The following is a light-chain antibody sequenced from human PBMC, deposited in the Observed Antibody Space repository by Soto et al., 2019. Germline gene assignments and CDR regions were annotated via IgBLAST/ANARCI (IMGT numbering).Light chain of an antibody. CDR2: GAS. J-gene: IGKJ4*01. CDR1: ESVNRN. V-gene: IGKV3-15*01. Sequence: EIVMTQSPATLSVSPGGRATLSCRASESVNRNLAWYQQRPGQSPRLLLYGASTRATGTPARFSGSGSGTEFTLTITGLQSDDFALYFCQHYNNWPLTFGGGTKVEIK. CDR3: QHYNNWPLT.